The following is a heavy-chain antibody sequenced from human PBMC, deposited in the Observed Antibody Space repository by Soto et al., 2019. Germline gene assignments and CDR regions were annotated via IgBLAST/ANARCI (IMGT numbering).Heavy chain of an antibody. CDR3: ARSKGFWSGYEVDY. D-gene: IGHD3-3*01. Sequence: TLSLTCTVSGGSISSGDYYWSWIRQPPGKGLEWIGYIYYSGSTYYNPSLKSRVTISVDTSKNQFSLKLSSVTAADTAVYYGARSKGFWSGYEVDYWGQGTLVTVSS. CDR2: IYYSGST. CDR1: GGSISSGDYY. J-gene: IGHJ4*02. V-gene: IGHV4-30-4*01.